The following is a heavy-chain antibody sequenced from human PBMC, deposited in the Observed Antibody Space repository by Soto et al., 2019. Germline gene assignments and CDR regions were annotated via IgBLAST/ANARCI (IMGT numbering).Heavy chain of an antibody. CDR2: ISGRGGST. Sequence: EVQLLESGGGLVQPGGSLRLSCAASGFTFSGYAMSWVRQAPGKGLEWVSAISGRGGSTYYADSVKGRFTISRDNSKNTLYLQMNSLRAEDTAVYYCAKSGDFVVVPAAMLQFDYWGQGTLVTVSS. J-gene: IGHJ4*02. V-gene: IGHV3-23*01. D-gene: IGHD2-2*01. CDR3: AKSGDFVVVPAAMLQFDY. CDR1: GFTFSGYA.